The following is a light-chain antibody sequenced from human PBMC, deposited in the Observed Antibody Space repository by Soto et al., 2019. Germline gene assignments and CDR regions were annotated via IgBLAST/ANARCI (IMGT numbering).Light chain of an antibody. CDR1: QIISSY. CDR2: KAS. CDR3: RQYNSYSTFGPAT. J-gene: IGKJ1*01. Sequence: DIQMTQSPSSRSASVGDRVTITCRASQIISSYLNWYQQKPGKAPKLLIYKASTLESGVPSNFSGSGSGTEFTLTITSLQPDDFATYYCRQYNSYSTFGPATFGQGTKVDIK. V-gene: IGKV1-5*03.